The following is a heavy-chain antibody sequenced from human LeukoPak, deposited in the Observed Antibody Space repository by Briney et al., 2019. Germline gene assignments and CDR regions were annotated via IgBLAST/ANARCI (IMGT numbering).Heavy chain of an antibody. CDR1: GGSFSGYY. V-gene: IGHV4-34*01. Sequence: PSETLSLTCAVYGGSFSGYYWSWIRQPPGKGLEWIGEINHSGSTSYNPSLKSRVTISVDTSKNQFSLKLSSVTAADTAVYYCARGPYSRKGYFDYWGQGTLVTVSS. D-gene: IGHD3-16*01. J-gene: IGHJ4*02. CDR2: INHSGST. CDR3: ARGPYSRKGYFDY.